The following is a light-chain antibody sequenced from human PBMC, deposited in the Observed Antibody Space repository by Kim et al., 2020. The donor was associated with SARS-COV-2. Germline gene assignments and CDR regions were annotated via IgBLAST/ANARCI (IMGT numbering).Light chain of an antibody. CDR1: SSNIGSNT. CDR3: AAWDDSLNGRGV. J-gene: IGLJ2*01. V-gene: IGLV1-44*01. CDR2: SNN. Sequence: RVTISCSGSSSNIGSNTVNWYQQLPGTAPKLLIYSNNRRPSGVPDRFSGSKSGTSASLAISGLQSEDEADYYCAAWDDSLNGRGVFGGGTQLTVL.